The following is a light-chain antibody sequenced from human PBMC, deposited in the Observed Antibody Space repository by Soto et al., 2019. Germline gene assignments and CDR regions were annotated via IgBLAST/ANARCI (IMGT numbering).Light chain of an antibody. J-gene: IGLJ2*01. CDR3: SSYTPSSTL. CDR2: EVT. Sequence: QSALTQPASVSGSPGQSITISCTGTSSDVGGYNYVSWYQQYPGKAPKFMIYEVTNRPSGVSNRFSGSKSGNTASLTISGLQAEDEADYYCSSYTPSSTLFGGGTKLTVL. V-gene: IGLV2-14*01. CDR1: SSDVGGYNY.